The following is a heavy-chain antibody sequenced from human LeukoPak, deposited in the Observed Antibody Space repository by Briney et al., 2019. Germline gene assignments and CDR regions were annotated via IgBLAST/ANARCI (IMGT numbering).Heavy chain of an antibody. CDR1: GFSLSTSGVG. D-gene: IGHD2-21*02. J-gene: IGHJ5*02. V-gene: IGHV2-5*02. Sequence: SGPTLVKPTQTLTLTCTFSGFSLSTSGVGVGWIRQPPGKALEWLALIYWDDDKRYSPSLKSRLTITKDTSKNQVVLTMTNMDPVDTATYYCAHSGCGGDCYNNWFDPWGQGTLVTVSS. CDR2: IYWDDDK. CDR3: AHSGCGGDCYNNWFDP.